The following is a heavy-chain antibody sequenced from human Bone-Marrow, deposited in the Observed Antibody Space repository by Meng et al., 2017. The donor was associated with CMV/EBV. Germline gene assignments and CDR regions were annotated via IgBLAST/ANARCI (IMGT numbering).Heavy chain of an antibody. CDR3: ARGRAVVAAAGLTFDP. D-gene: IGHD6-13*01. V-gene: IGHV4-59*01. CDR2: MYYSGTS. CDR1: GGSISSYY. J-gene: IGHJ5*02. Sequence: SETLSLTCTVSGGSISSYYWSWIRQPPGKGLEWIGYMYYSGTSNYNPSLRSRVTISVDTSKKQFSLKLTSVTSADTAVYYCARGRAVVAAAGLTFDPWGQGTLVTVSS.